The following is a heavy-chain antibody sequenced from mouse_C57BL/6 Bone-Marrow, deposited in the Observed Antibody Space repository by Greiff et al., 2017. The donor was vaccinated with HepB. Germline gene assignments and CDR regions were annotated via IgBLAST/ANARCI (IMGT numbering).Heavy chain of an antibody. V-gene: IGHV1-59*01. CDR1: GYTFTSYW. CDR2: IDPSDSYT. J-gene: IGHJ3*01. CDR3: ARLIRRFAY. Sequence: QVQLQQPGAELVRPGTSVKLSCKASGYTFTSYWMHWVKQRPGQGLEWIGVIDPSDSYTNCNQKFKGKATLTVDTSSSTAYMQLSSLTSEDSAVYYCARLIRRFAYWGQGTLVTVSA. D-gene: IGHD2-12*01.